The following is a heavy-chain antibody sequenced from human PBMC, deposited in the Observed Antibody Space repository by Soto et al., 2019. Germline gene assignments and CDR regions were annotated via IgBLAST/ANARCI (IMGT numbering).Heavy chain of an antibody. V-gene: IGHV3-73*02. Sequence: EVQLVESGGGLVQPGGSLKLSCATSGFTFSGYAMHWVRQASGKGLEWVGRIRSKGNNYATEYAASVKGRFTISRDDSRNTAFLQMNSLRTEDTAVYYCSRGSVTGSWYGMDVWGQGTTVTVSS. D-gene: IGHD6-13*01. J-gene: IGHJ6*02. CDR1: GFTFSGYA. CDR2: IRSKGNNYAT. CDR3: SRGSVTGSWYGMDV.